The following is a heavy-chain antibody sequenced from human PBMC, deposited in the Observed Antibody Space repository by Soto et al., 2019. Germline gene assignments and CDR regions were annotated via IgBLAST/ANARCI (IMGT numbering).Heavy chain of an antibody. CDR3: ARAYSSSWYQNFLDC. J-gene: IGHJ4*02. D-gene: IGHD6-13*01. Sequence: PSETLSLTCTVSGGSISSYYWSWIRQPPGKGLEWIGYISYSGSTNYNPSLKSRVTISVDTSKNQFSLKLSSVTAADAAVYYCARAYSSSWYQNFLDCWGQGTLVTVSS. CDR2: ISYSGST. CDR1: GGSISSYY. V-gene: IGHV4-59*01.